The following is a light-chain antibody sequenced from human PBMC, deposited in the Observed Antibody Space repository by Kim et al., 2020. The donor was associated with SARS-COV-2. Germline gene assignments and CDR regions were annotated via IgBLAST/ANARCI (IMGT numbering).Light chain of an antibody. CDR3: GTWDNKLSAGV. CDR1: SSNKGKNY. J-gene: IGLJ2*01. CDR2: DND. Sequence: GKKVKKASSGSSSNKGKNYVTWNKQLPGTTTKLLIYDNDKRPEGIPDRLSGSKGGTSDTLGIAERQTGDEAVYYCGTWDNKLSAGVFGGGTQLTVL. V-gene: IGLV1-51*01.